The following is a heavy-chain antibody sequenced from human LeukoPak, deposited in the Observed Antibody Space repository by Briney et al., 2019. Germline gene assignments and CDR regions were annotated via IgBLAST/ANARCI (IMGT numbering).Heavy chain of an antibody. D-gene: IGHD6-13*01. J-gene: IGHJ5*02. Sequence: SETLSLTCTVSGGSISSHYWSWIRQPPGRGLEWIGYIYNSGSTYYNPSLESRLTISLDTSKNQFSLKLSSVTAADTAVYYCARTATGYSSSFFAVWFDPWGQGTLVTVSS. CDR3: ARTATGYSSSFFAVWFDP. CDR1: GGSISSHY. V-gene: IGHV4-59*11. CDR2: IYNSGST.